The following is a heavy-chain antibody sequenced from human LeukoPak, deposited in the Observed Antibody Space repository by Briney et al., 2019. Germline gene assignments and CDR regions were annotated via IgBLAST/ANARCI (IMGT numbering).Heavy chain of an antibody. CDR1: GGTFSSYA. Sequence: GASVKVSCKASGGTFSSYAISWVRQAPGQGLEWMGGIIPIFGTANYAQKFQGRVTITADESTSTAYMELSSLRSEDTAVYYCARVAYSNYPYYYYYGMDVWGQGTTVTVSS. D-gene: IGHD4-11*01. J-gene: IGHJ6*02. CDR3: ARVAYSNYPYYYYYGMDV. V-gene: IGHV1-69*13. CDR2: IIPIFGTA.